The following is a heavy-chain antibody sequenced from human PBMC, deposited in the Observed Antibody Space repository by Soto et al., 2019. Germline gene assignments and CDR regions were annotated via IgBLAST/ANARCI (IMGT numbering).Heavy chain of an antibody. CDR1: GGSVSSYY. Sequence: PSETLSLTCTVSGGSVSSYYWNWIRQPAGKGLEWIGSIYHSGSTYYNPSLKSRVTISVDTSKNQFSLKLSSVTAADTAVYYCAREVFWSGYFDYWGQGTLVTVS. J-gene: IGHJ4*02. CDR2: IYHSGST. V-gene: IGHV4-4*07. CDR3: AREVFWSGYFDY. D-gene: IGHD3-3*01.